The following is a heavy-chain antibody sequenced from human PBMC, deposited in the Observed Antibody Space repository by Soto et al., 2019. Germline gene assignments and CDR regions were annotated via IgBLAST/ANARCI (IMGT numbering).Heavy chain of an antibody. CDR1: GFTFSSYG. CDR3: ARGRASYYYDFWSGYYS. J-gene: IGHJ5*02. V-gene: IGHV3-33*01. D-gene: IGHD3-3*01. CDR2: IWYDGSNK. Sequence: GGSLRLSCAASGFTFSSYGMHWVRQAPGKGLEWVAVIWYDGSNKYYADSVKGRFTISRDNSKNTLYLQMNSLRAEDTAVYYCARGRASYYYDFWSGYYSWGQGTLVTVSS.